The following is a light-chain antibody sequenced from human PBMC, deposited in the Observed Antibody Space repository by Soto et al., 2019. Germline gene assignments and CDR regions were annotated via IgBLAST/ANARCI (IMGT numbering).Light chain of an antibody. Sequence: IQLTHSPSSLSASVGDRVTITCRASQYIGIYLNWYQKKPGKAPKVLIHAASRVQSGVPSTFSASGSGTDFALTISSLQPEDFATYYCHQTYANPWTFGQGTKVDIK. V-gene: IGKV1-39*01. CDR1: QYIGIY. J-gene: IGKJ1*01. CDR2: AAS. CDR3: HQTYANPWT.